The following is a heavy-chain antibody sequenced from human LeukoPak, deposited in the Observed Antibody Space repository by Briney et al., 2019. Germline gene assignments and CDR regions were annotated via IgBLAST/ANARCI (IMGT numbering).Heavy chain of an antibody. Sequence: PGGSLRLSCAASGFTFSNAWMSWVRQAPGKGLEWVGRIKSKTDGGTTDYAAPVKGRFTISRDDSKNTLYLQMNSLKTEDTAVYYCTTLNHYYDSSGYSGENYFDYWGQGTLVTVSS. V-gene: IGHV3-15*01. CDR2: IKSKTDGGTT. D-gene: IGHD3-22*01. CDR3: TTLNHYYDSSGYSGENYFDY. CDR1: GFTFSNAW. J-gene: IGHJ4*02.